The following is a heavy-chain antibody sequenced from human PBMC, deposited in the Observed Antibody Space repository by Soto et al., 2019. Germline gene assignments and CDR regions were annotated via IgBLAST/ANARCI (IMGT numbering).Heavy chain of an antibody. CDR1: GFTFSSYA. CDR2: ISGSGGST. V-gene: IGHV3-23*01. J-gene: IGHJ4*02. CDR3: AKEMGQAAGAGEYFDY. Sequence: GGSLRLSCAASGFTFSSYAMSWVRQAPGKGLEWVSAISGSGGSTYYADSVKGRFTISRDNSKNTLYLQMNSLRAEDTAVYYCAKEMGQAAGAGEYFDYWGQGTLVTVSS. D-gene: IGHD6-13*01.